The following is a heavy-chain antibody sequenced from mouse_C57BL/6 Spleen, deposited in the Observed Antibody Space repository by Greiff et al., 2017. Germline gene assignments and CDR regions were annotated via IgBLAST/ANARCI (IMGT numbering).Heavy chain of an antibody. Sequence: VQLQQPGAELVMPGASVKLSCKASGYTFTSYWMHWVKQRPGQGLEWIGEIDPSDSYTNYNQKFKGKSTLTVDKSSSTAYMQLSSLTSEDSAVYYCARGGLLRPLYAMDYWGQGTSVTVSS. CDR2: IDPSDSYT. V-gene: IGHV1-69*01. J-gene: IGHJ4*01. D-gene: IGHD1-2*01. CDR3: ARGGLLRPLYAMDY. CDR1: GYTFTSYW.